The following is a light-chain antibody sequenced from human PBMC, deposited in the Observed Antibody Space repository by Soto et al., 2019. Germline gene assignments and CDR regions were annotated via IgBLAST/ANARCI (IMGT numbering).Light chain of an antibody. Sequence: IQITQYTTGLAASLGDRVAIACEASQDISDVLNWYQQQPGKAPKVLIDDASKLQTGVPSRFSGRGSGKDFTFTISSLQPDDSGTYYRQQFYYLPITFGHGTRPAIK. J-gene: IGKJ5*01. CDR3: QQFYYLPIT. CDR1: QDISDV. V-gene: IGKV1-33*01. CDR2: DAS.